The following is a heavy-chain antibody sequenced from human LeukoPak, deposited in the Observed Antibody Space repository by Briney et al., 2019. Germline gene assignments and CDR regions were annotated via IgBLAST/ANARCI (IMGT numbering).Heavy chain of an antibody. CDR3: ARGRTGDRWVDY. J-gene: IGHJ4*02. CDR2: IYTSGST. CDR1: GGSISSGSYY. V-gene: IGHV4-61*02. D-gene: IGHD7-27*01. Sequence: PSQTLSLTCTVSGGSISSGSYYWSWIRQPAGKGLEWIGRIYTSGSTNYNPSLKSRVTISVDTSKNQFSLKLSSVTAADTAVYYCARGRTGDRWVDYWGQGTLVTVSS.